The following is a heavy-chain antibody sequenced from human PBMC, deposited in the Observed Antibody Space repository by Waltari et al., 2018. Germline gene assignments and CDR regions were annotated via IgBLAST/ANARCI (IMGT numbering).Heavy chain of an antibody. CDR3: ARARGYCSGGSCYNRRGSHFDY. V-gene: IGHV4-39*07. Sequence: GGSISSSSYYWGWIRQPPGKGLEWIGSIYYSGSTYYNPSLKSRVTISVDTSKNQFSLKLSSVTAADTAVYYCARARGYCSGGSCYNRRGSHFDYWGQGTLVTVSS. CDR2: IYYSGST. J-gene: IGHJ4*02. D-gene: IGHD2-15*01. CDR1: GGSISSSSYY.